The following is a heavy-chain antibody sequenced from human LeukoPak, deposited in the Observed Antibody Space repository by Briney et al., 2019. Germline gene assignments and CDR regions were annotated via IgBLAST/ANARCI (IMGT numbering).Heavy chain of an antibody. CDR1: GYTFTSYY. V-gene: IGHV1-46*01. CDR3: ATLLATIAWYYFDY. Sequence: EASVKVSCKASGYTFTSYYMHWVRQAPGQGLEWMGIINPSGGSTSYAQKFQGRVTMTEDASTDTAYMELSSLRSEDPAVYYCATLLATIAWYYFDYWGQGTLVTVSS. CDR2: INPSGGST. J-gene: IGHJ4*02. D-gene: IGHD5-12*01.